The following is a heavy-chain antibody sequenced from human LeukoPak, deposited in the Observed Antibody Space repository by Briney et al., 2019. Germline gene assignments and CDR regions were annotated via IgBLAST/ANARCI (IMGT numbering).Heavy chain of an antibody. CDR2: IYSGGST. V-gene: IGHV3-66*01. CDR1: GFTFSNYW. D-gene: IGHD1-26*01. CDR3: ARVVGDSGSYGGLDY. J-gene: IGHJ4*02. Sequence: GGSLRLSCEASGFTFSNYWMDWVRQAPGKGLEWVSVIYSGGSTYYADSVKGRFTISRDNAKNSLYLQMNSLRAEDTALYYCARVVGDSGSYGGLDYWGQGTLVTVSS.